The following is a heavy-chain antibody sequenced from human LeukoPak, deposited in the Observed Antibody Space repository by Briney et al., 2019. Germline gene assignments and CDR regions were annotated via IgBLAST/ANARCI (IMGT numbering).Heavy chain of an antibody. J-gene: IGHJ4*02. CDR3: AKAPMIGLVGYNY. V-gene: IGHV3-23*01. D-gene: IGHD3-10*02. CDR1: GFTFSSYS. Sequence: GGSLRLSCAASGFTFSSYSMNWVRQAPGKGLGWVSAISGSGGSTYYADSVKGRFTISRDNSKNTLYLQMNSLRAEDTAVYYCAKAPMIGLVGYNYWGQGTLVTVSS. CDR2: ISGSGGST.